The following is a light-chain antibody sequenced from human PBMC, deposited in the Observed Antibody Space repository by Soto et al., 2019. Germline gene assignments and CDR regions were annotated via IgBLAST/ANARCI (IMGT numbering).Light chain of an antibody. Sequence: EIVLTQSPGTLSLSPGERATLSCRASQSVSSSYLAWYQQKPGQAPGLLIYGASSRATGIPDRFSGSGSGTDFTLTISRLEPEDFAVYYCQQYGSSPRITFGQGTRLENK. CDR3: QQYGSSPRIT. V-gene: IGKV3-20*01. J-gene: IGKJ5*01. CDR1: QSVSSSY. CDR2: GAS.